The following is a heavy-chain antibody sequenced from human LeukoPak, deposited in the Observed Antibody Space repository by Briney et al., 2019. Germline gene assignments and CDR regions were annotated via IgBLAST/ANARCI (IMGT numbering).Heavy chain of an antibody. D-gene: IGHD3-22*01. Sequence: SVKVSCKASGGAFSSYAISWVRQAPGQGLEWMGGIIPIFGTANYAQKFQGRVTITTDESTSTAYMELSSLRSEDTAVYYCASVGPQSYDSSFDYWGQGTLVTVSS. CDR1: GGAFSSYA. CDR2: IIPIFGTA. J-gene: IGHJ4*02. V-gene: IGHV1-69*05. CDR3: ASVGPQSYDSSFDY.